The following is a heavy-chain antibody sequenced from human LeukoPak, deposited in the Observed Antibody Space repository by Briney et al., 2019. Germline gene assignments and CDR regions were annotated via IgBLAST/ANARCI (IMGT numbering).Heavy chain of an antibody. CDR2: ISGSGGST. V-gene: IGHV3-23*01. J-gene: IGHJ4*02. CDR1: GFIFNSHA. D-gene: IGHD1-14*01. CDR3: AKSGHAMAQPFDY. Sequence: GGSLRLSCAASGFIFNSHAMSWVRQAPGKGPEWVSAISGSGGSTFYADSVKGRFSISRDNSKNTLSLQMDSLRAEDTAVYYCAKSGHAMAQPFDYWGQGTLVTVSS.